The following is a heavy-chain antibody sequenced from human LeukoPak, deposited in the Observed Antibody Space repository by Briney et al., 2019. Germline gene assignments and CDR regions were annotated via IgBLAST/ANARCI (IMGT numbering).Heavy chain of an antibody. V-gene: IGHV3-21*01. D-gene: IGHD2-8*02. CDR2: ISSSSSYI. CDR1: GFTFSSYS. J-gene: IGHJ4*02. CDR3: ARAVAGLVVIDY. Sequence: GGSVSLSCAASGFTFSSYSMNWVRQAAGKGLEWVSSISSSSSYIYYADSVKGRFTISRDNAKNSLYLQMNSLRAEDTAVYYCARAVAGLVVIDYWGQGTLVTVSS.